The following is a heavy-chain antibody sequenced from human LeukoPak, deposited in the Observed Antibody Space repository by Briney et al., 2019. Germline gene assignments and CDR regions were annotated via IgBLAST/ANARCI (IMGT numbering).Heavy chain of an antibody. CDR1: GGYISSYY. Sequence: PSETLSLTCTVSGGYISSYYWSWSRQPPGKGLEWIGYIYYSGSTNYNPSLKSQVTISVDTSKNQFSLKLSSVTAADTAVYYCARVGAYGDYAWYFDLWGRGTLVTVSS. CDR2: IYYSGST. D-gene: IGHD4-17*01. V-gene: IGHV4-59*01. J-gene: IGHJ2*01. CDR3: ARVGAYGDYAWYFDL.